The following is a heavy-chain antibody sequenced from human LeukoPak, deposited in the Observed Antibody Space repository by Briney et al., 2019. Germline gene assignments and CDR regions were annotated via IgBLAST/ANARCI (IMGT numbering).Heavy chain of an antibody. CDR3: ARFKARCSGGSCYYYFDY. V-gene: IGHV4-34*01. J-gene: IGHJ4*02. Sequence: SETLSLTCAVYGGSFSGYYWSWIRQPPGKGLEWIGEINHSGSTNYNPSLTSRVTISVDTSKNQFSLKLSSVTAADTAVYYCARFKARCSGGSCYYYFDYWGQGTLVTVSS. D-gene: IGHD2-15*01. CDR1: GGSFSGYY. CDR2: INHSGST.